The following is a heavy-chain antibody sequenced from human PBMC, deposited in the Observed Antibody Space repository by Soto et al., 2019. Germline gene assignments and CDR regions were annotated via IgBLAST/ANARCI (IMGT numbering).Heavy chain of an antibody. Sequence: SETLSLTCAVSGGSISSGGYSWSGIRHPPGKGLEWIGYIYHSGITYYNPSLKSRVTISVDRSKNQFSLKLSSVTAADTAVYYCATSGLTGDSWFDPWGQGTLVTVSS. D-gene: IGHD3-16*01. CDR3: ATSGLTGDSWFDP. J-gene: IGHJ5*02. CDR2: IYHSGIT. CDR1: GGSISSGGYS. V-gene: IGHV4-30-2*01.